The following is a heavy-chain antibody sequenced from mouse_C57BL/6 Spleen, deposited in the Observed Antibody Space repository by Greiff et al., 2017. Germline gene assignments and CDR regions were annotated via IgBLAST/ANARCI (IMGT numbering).Heavy chain of an antibody. CDR3: ARSYSNCLYYFDY. D-gene: IGHD2-5*01. J-gene: IGHJ2*01. V-gene: IGHV1-84*01. CDR2: LYPGSGNT. Sequence: QVQLQQSGPELVKPGASVKISCKASGYTFTDYYINWVKQRPGQGLEWIGWLYPGSGNTKYNEKFKGKATLTVDTSSSTAYMQLSSLTSEDSAVYFCARSYSNCLYYFDYWGQGTTLTVSS. CDR1: GYTFTDYY.